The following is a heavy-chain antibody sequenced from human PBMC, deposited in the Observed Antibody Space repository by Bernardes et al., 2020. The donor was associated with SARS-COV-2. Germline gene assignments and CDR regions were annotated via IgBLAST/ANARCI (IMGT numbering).Heavy chain of an antibody. CDR2: IKQDGSEK. CDR1: GFTFISYW. CDR3: GTNRHDFWSGNSVNNYYGMDV. D-gene: IGHD3-3*01. Sequence: GGSLRLSCAASGFTFISYWMSWVRQAPGKGLEWVANIKQDGSEKYYVDSVKGRFTISRDNAKNSLYLQMNSLRAEDTAVYYCGTNRHDFWSGNSVNNYYGMDVWGQFTTVTVPS. V-gene: IGHV3-7*01. J-gene: IGHJ6*01.